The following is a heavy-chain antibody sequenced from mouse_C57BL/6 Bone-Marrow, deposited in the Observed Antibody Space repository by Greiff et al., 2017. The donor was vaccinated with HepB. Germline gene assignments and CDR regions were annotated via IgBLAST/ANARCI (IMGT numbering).Heavy chain of an antibody. J-gene: IGHJ4*01. CDR3: TGMGYAMDY. CDR2: IDPENGDT. D-gene: IGHD2-3*01. Sequence: EVQLQQSGAELVRPGASVKLSCTASGFNIKDDYMHWVKQRPEQGLEWIGWIDPENGDTEYASKFQGKATITADTSSNTAYLQLSSLTSEDTAVFYCTGMGYAMDYWGQGTSVTVSS. CDR1: GFNIKDDY. V-gene: IGHV14-4*01.